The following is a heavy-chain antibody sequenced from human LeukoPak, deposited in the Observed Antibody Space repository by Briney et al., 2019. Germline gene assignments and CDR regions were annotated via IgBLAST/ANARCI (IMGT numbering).Heavy chain of an antibody. J-gene: IGHJ4*02. Sequence: GGSLRLSCAASGFTFSSYSMNWVRQAPGKGLEWVSSISSSSSYIYYADSVKGRFTISRDNAKNSLYLQVNSLRAEDTAVYYCARDITRYSGYSDRDYWGQGTLVTVSS. CDR2: ISSSSSYI. CDR1: GFTFSSYS. D-gene: IGHD5-12*01. V-gene: IGHV3-21*01. CDR3: ARDITRYSGYSDRDY.